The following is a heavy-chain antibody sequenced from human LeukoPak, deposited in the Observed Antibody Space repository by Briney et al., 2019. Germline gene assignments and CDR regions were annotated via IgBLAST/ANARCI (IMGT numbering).Heavy chain of an antibody. J-gene: IGHJ6*02. D-gene: IGHD3-16*01. CDR3: AKDESTGGFAPGYFYGMGV. CDR2: ISWRGTTT. Sequence: GGSLRLSCVVSGFMFDDYGMHWVRHARGKGLEGVSGISWRGTTTVYADSVKGRFTISRDSAKHSLYLQMDSLRVEDTGLYYCAKDESTGGFAPGYFYGMGVWGQGTTVTVSS. CDR1: GFMFDDYG. V-gene: IGHV3-9*01.